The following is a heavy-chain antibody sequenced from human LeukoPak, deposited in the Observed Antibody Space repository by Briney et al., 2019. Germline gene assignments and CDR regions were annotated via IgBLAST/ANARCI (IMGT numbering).Heavy chain of an antibody. Sequence: SETLSLTCTVSGGSISSSSYYWGWIRQPPGKGLDWIGSIFYSGTTYYKPSLKSRVTISVDTSKNQFSLKLSSVTAADTAVYYCARHPYDILTGPSFDYWGQGTLVTVSS. D-gene: IGHD3-9*01. CDR1: GGSISSSSYY. V-gene: IGHV4-39*01. CDR2: IFYSGTT. CDR3: ARHPYDILTGPSFDY. J-gene: IGHJ4*02.